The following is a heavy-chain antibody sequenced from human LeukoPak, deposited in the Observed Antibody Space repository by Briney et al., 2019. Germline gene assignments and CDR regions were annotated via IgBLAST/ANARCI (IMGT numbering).Heavy chain of an antibody. CDR3: GRGHARRYSYEVALHI. Sequence: GSSVKLSCKASGYTFTRYYMHWVRQAPGQGLEWRGWINPNSGGTNYAQKFQGRVTMTRDPSISTAYMELSRLRSDAADVYYCGRGHARRYSYEVALHIWGQRPMVTVSS. V-gene: IGHV1-2*02. CDR2: INPNSGGT. D-gene: IGHD5-18*01. CDR1: GYTFTRYY. J-gene: IGHJ3*02.